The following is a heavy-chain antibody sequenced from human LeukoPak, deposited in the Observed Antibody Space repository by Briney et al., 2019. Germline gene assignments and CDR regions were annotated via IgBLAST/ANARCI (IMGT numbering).Heavy chain of an antibody. D-gene: IGHD3-10*01. V-gene: IGHV3-23*01. J-gene: IGHJ4*02. CDR3: AKQGDSGSFDY. CDR2: ISGSGGST. Sequence: GGSLRLSCAASGFTFSSYSMNWVRQAPGKGLEWVSAISGSGGSTYYADFVKGRFTISRDNSKNTLYLQMNSLRAEDTAVYYCAKQGDSGSFDYWGQGTLVTVSS. CDR1: GFTFSSYS.